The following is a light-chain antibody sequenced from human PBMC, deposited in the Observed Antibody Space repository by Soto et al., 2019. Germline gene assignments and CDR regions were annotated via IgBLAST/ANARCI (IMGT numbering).Light chain of an antibody. CDR1: QSVSSSY. CDR2: GAS. Sequence: DIELTQSPCTLSLSPGERATISCRASQSVSSSYFAWYQQTPGQAHRLLIYGASSRTTGIPDRFSGSGSGTGFTLTISILEPEDLAVDFCQQYGRSPRTFGQGTKVEIK. J-gene: IGKJ1*01. V-gene: IGKV3-20*01. CDR3: QQYGRSPRT.